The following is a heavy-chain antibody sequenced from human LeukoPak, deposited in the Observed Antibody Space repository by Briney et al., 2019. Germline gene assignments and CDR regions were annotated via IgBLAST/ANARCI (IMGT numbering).Heavy chain of an antibody. D-gene: IGHD6-19*01. CDR3: ARTKTGYSSGWSGDLDY. CDR1: GYIFSSYA. CDR2: ISYDGSNK. J-gene: IGHJ4*02. Sequence: GGSLRLSCAASGYIFSSYAMHWVRQAPGKGLEWVSVISYDGSNKYYADSVKGRFTISRDDPKNTLYLQVNSLRAEDTAVYYCARTKTGYSSGWSGDLDYWGQGTLVTVSS. V-gene: IGHV3-30*04.